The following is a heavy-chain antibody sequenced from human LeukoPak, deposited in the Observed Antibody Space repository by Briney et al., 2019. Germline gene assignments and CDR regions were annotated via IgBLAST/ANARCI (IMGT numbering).Heavy chain of an antibody. Sequence: GGSLRLSCAASGFNVSSTYMTWIRQAPGKGLEWVSLIYGADAAYYAESVRGRFTISRDNSKNTLYLQMNSLRAEDTAVYYCAKEGLPKATASIDYWGQGTLVTVSS. D-gene: IGHD5-18*01. CDR1: GFNVSSTY. J-gene: IGHJ4*02. CDR3: AKEGLPKATASIDY. CDR2: IYGADAA. V-gene: IGHV3-53*01.